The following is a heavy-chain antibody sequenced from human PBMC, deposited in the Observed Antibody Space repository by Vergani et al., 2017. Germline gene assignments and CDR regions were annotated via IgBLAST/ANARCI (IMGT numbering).Heavy chain of an antibody. CDR2: IWYDGSNK. D-gene: IGHD1-1*01. J-gene: IGHJ4*02. Sequence: QVQLVESGGGVVQPGRSLRLSCAASGFTFSSYGMHWVRQAPGKGLEWVAVIWYDGSNKYYADSVKGRFTISRENSKNTLYLQMNSLRAEDTAVYYCAKDLWWNDGLAPVDYWGQGTLVTVSS. CDR3: AKDLWWNDGLAPVDY. V-gene: IGHV3-33*06. CDR1: GFTFSSYG.